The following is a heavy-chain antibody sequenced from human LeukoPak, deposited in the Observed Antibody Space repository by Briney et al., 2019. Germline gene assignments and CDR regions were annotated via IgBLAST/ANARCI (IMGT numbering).Heavy chain of an antibody. CDR2: INPSGGST. CDR1: GYTFTSYY. V-gene: IGHV1-46*01. D-gene: IGHD6-19*01. CDR3: ARDLSSGWYEDWFDP. J-gene: IGHJ5*02. Sequence: GASVKVSCKASGYTFTSYYMHWVRQAPGQGLEWMGIINPSGGSTSYAQKFQGRVTMTRDMSTSTVYMELSSLRSEDTAVYYCARDLSSGWYEDWFDPWGQGTLVTVSS.